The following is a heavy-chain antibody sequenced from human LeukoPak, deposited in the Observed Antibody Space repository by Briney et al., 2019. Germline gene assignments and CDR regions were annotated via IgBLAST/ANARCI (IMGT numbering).Heavy chain of an antibody. CDR3: AREMATTETFDY. CDR1: GGSFSGYY. J-gene: IGHJ4*02. CDR2: INHSGST. Sequence: SETLSLTCAVYGGSFSGYYWSWIRQPPGKGLEWIGEINHSGSTNYNPSLKSRVTISADTSKNQFSLKLSSVTAADTAVYYCAREMATTETFDYWGQGTLVTVSS. V-gene: IGHV4-34*01. D-gene: IGHD5-24*01.